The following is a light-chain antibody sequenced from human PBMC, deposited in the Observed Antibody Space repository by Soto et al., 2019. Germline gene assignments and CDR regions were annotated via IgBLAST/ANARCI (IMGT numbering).Light chain of an antibody. CDR3: QQYDNWPPT. CDR1: QSIGSK. CDR2: GAS. V-gene: IGKV3-15*01. J-gene: IGKJ4*01. Sequence: EIVMTQSPATLSVSPGERATLSCRASQSIGSKLAWYQQKPGQAPRLLFYGASNRATGIPARFGGSGSGTEFTLTISSLHSEDFAVYSCQQYDNWPPTFGGGTKVEIK.